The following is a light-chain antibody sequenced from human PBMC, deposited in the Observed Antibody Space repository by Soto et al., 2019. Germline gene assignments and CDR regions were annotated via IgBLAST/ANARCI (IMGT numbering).Light chain of an antibody. J-gene: IGKJ4*01. Sequence: DVVMTQAPATLSVSPGERATLSCRASQSLLHSNGYNYLDWYLQKPGQSPQLLIYLGSNRASGVPDRFSGSGSGTDFTLKISRVEAEDVGVYYCMQALQTPLTFGGGTKVDI. CDR2: LGS. CDR1: QSLLHSNGYNY. CDR3: MQALQTPLT. V-gene: IGKV2-28*01.